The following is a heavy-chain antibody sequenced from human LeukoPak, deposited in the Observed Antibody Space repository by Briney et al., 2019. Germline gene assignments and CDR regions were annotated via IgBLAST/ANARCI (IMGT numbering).Heavy chain of an antibody. CDR2: INSITGNP. D-gene: IGHD6-19*01. J-gene: IGHJ4*02. V-gene: IGHV7-4-1*02. Sequence: GASVKVSCKASGYTFISSGISWVRQAPGQGLEWKGWINSITGNPTYAQGLTGRFVFSWDTSVSTAYLQISSLKAEDTAVYYCARVRYTSGLYYFESWGQGTLVTVSS. CDR3: ARVRYTSGLYYFES. CDR1: GYTFISSG.